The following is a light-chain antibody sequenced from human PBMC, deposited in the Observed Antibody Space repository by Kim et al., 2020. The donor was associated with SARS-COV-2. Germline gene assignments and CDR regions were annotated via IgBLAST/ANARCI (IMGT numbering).Light chain of an antibody. J-gene: IGKJ2*01. Sequence: GSPGERATLPGRASQSVSSNLAWYQQKPGQAPRLLIYGASTRATGIPARFSGSGSGTEFTLTISSLKSEDFAVYYCQQYNNWPMYTFGQGTKLEI. V-gene: IGKV3-15*01. CDR2: GAS. CDR1: QSVSSN. CDR3: QQYNNWPMYT.